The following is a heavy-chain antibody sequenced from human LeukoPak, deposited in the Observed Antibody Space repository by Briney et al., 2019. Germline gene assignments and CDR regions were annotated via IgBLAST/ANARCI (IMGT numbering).Heavy chain of an antibody. Sequence: GGSLRLSCAASGFTFSDYGRHWVRQAPGKGQVWVSHINHDGTLRNYADSVKGRFTISRDFAKNTLYLQMNTLGAEDTAVYYCVRDVFSLGDSWGQGTLVTVSS. J-gene: IGHJ4*02. D-gene: IGHD2/OR15-2a*01. V-gene: IGHV3-74*01. CDR2: INHDGTLR. CDR1: GFTFSDYG. CDR3: VRDVFSLGDS.